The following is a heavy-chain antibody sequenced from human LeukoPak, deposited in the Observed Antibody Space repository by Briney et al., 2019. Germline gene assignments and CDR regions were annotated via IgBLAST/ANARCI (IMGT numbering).Heavy chain of an antibody. V-gene: IGHV3-53*01. J-gene: IGHJ5*02. D-gene: IGHD2-15*01. Sequence: ETLSLTCTISGGSISNRSYYWAWVRQAPGKGLEWVSVIYSGGSTYYADSVKGRFTISRDNSKNTLYLQMNSLRAEDTAVYYCARTPAWGQGTLVTVSS. CDR3: ARTPA. CDR2: IYSGGST. CDR1: GGSISNRSYY.